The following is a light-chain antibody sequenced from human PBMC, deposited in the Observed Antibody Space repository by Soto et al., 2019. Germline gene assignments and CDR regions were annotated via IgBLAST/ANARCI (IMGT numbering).Light chain of an antibody. CDR3: SSYTSSSIPYV. J-gene: IGLJ1*01. CDR1: NSDVGGYNF. V-gene: IGLV2-14*01. Sequence: QSALTQPASVSGSPGQSITISCTGTNSDVGGYNFVSRYQQHPGKAPKLMIYDVSNRPSGVSNRFSGSKSGNTASLNISGLQAEDEADYYCSSYTSSSIPYVFGIGTKVTVL. CDR2: DVS.